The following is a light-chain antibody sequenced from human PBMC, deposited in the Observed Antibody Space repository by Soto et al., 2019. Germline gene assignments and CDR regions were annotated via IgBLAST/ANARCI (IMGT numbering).Light chain of an antibody. J-gene: IGKJ4*02. CDR3: QHYGTSPPALT. Sequence: DIVLTQSPGTLSLPPGERAILSCSASQSVSSSHFAWYQQKPGQAPRLLIYGASSRATGIPDRFSGSGSGTDFSLTISRLEPEDFAVYYCQHYGTSPPALTCGGGTKVEIK. V-gene: IGKV3-20*01. CDR1: QSVSSSH. CDR2: GAS.